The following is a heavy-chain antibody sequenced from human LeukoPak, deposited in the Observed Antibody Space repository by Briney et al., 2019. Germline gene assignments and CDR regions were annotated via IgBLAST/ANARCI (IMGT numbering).Heavy chain of an antibody. Sequence: ASVKVSCKASGGTFSSYAISWVRQAPGQGLEWMGRIIPIFGIANSAQKFQGRVTITADKSTSTAYMELSSLRSEDTAVYYCARETPRYCSSTSCAQGGGYYYYGMDVWGQGTTVTVSS. J-gene: IGHJ6*02. CDR3: ARETPRYCSSTSCAQGGGYYYYGMDV. V-gene: IGHV1-69*04. D-gene: IGHD2-2*01. CDR1: GGTFSSYA. CDR2: IIPIFGIA.